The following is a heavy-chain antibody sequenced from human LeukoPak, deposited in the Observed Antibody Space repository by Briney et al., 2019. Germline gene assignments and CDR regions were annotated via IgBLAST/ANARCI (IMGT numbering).Heavy chain of an antibody. CDR1: GFTFSSYA. V-gene: IGHV3-30-3*01. D-gene: IGHD6-6*01. Sequence: GGSLRLSCAASGFTFSSYAMHWVRQAPGKGLEWVAVISYDGSNKYYADSVKGRFTISRDNSKHALYLQMNSLRAEDTAVYYCARVQLEYSSRGWFDPWGQGTLVTVSS. J-gene: IGHJ5*02. CDR2: ISYDGSNK. CDR3: ARVQLEYSSRGWFDP.